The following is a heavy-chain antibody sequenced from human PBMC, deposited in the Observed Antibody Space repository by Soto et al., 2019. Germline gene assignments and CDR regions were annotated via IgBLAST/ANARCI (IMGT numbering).Heavy chain of an antibody. Sequence: SVKVSCKASGCTFSSYAISWVRQAPGQGLEWMGGIIPIFGSTNYNPSLKSRVTISVDTSKNQFSLKLSSVTAADTAVYYCAGRTQIGYSYGFYSYWGQGTLVTVSS. CDR3: AGRTQIGYSYGFYSY. CDR1: GCTFSSYA. CDR2: IIPIFGST. J-gene: IGHJ4*02. V-gene: IGHV1-69*06. D-gene: IGHD5-18*01.